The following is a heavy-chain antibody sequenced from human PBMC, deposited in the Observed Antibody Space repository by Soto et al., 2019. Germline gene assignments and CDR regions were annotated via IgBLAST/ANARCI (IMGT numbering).Heavy chain of an antibody. Sequence: PGGSLRLSCAASGFTFSSYAMSWVRQAPGKGLEWVSAISGSGGSTYYADSVKGRFTISRDNSKNTLYLQMNSLRAEDTAVYYCAKDMVYGYWSGRSCRTTDYSGQAPLVTLSS. CDR3: AKDMVYGYWSGRSCRTTDY. V-gene: IGHV3-23*01. D-gene: IGHD2-15*01. CDR1: GFTFSSYA. J-gene: IGHJ4*02. CDR2: ISGSGGST.